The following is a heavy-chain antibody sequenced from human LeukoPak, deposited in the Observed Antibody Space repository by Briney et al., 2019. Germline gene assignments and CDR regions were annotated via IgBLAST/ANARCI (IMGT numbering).Heavy chain of an antibody. D-gene: IGHD6-19*01. Sequence: SETLSLTCTVSGYSISSGYYWGWIRPPPGKGLEWIGSIYHSGSTYYNPSLKSRVTISVETSKNQFSLKVSSVTAADTAVYYCARVPGGWINWFDPWGQGTLVTVSS. CDR3: ARVPGGWINWFDP. CDR1: GYSISSGYY. J-gene: IGHJ5*02. CDR2: IYHSGST. V-gene: IGHV4-38-2*02.